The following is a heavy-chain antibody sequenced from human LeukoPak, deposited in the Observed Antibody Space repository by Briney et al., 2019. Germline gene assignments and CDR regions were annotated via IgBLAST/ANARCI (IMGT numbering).Heavy chain of an antibody. D-gene: IGHD6-13*01. CDR3: ARDTAAATAEYFQH. V-gene: IGHV3-66*01. CDR2: IYSGGST. Sequence: GGSLRLSCAASGFPASSNYMSWVRQPPGKGLEWVSVIYSGGSTYYADSVKGRFTISRDNSKNTLYLQMNSLRAEDTAVYYCARDTAAATAEYFQHWGQGTLVTVSS. CDR1: GFPASSNY. J-gene: IGHJ1*01.